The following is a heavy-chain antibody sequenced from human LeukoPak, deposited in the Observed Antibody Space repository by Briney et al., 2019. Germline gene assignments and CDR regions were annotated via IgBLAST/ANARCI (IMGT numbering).Heavy chain of an antibody. J-gene: IGHJ3*02. CDR1: GFTFSSYW. D-gene: IGHD1-26*01. CDR3: ARAFGGSYNIFAFDI. CDR2: IYSGGNT. Sequence: PGGSLRLSCAGSGFTFSSYWMSWVRQAPGKGLEWVSVIYSGGNTYYADPVKGRFTISRDNSKNTLYLQMSSLRAEDTAVYYCARAFGGSYNIFAFDIWGQGTMVTVSS. V-gene: IGHV3-53*01.